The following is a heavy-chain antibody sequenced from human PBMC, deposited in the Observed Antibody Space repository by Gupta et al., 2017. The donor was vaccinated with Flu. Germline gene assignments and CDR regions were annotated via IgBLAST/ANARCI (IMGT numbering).Heavy chain of an antibody. Sequence: GYSFTSYWIGWVRQMPGKGLEWMGIIYPGDSDTRYSPSFQGQVTISADKSISTAYLQWSSLKASDTAMYYCARHSDTAMLYNWFDPWGQGTLVTVSS. V-gene: IGHV5-51*01. D-gene: IGHD5-18*01. CDR2: IYPGDSDT. CDR3: ARHSDTAMLYNWFDP. CDR1: GYSFTSYW. J-gene: IGHJ5*02.